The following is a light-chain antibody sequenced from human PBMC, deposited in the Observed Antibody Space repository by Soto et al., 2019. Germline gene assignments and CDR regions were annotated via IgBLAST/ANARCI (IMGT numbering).Light chain of an antibody. J-gene: IGKJ4*01. Sequence: EMVVTQSPATLSVSPGERATLSCRASQDVSSYLAWYQQKPGQAPSLLIYGASTRATGTPARFSGSGSGTEFTLTISSLQSEDYAVYFCQQYIRWPLTFGGGTKVEI. V-gene: IGKV3D-15*01. CDR3: QQYIRWPLT. CDR2: GAS. CDR1: QDVSSY.